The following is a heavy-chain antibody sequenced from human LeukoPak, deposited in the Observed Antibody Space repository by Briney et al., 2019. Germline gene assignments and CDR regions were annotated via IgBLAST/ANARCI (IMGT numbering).Heavy chain of an antibody. CDR2: ISSSGSTI. J-gene: IGHJ4*02. V-gene: IGHV3-11*04. CDR1: GFTFSDYY. D-gene: IGHD2-2*01. CDR3: ARSPPQYQLHPPIDY. Sequence: GGSLRLSCAASGFTFSDYYMSWIRQAPGKGLEWVSYISSSGSTIYYADSVKGRFTISRDNAKNSLYLQMNSLRAEDTAVYYRARSPPQYQLHPPIDYWGQGTLVTVSS.